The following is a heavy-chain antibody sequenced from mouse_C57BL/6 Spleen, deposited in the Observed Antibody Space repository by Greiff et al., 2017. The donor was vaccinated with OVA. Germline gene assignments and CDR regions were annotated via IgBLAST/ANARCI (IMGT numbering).Heavy chain of an antibody. J-gene: IGHJ3*01. D-gene: IGHD1-1*02. CDR1: GYTFTDYE. CDR2: IDPETGGT. CDR3: TRTGAWFAY. Sequence: QVQLKESGAELVRPGASVTLSCKASGYTFTDYEMHWVKQTPVHGLEWIRAIDPETGGTAYNQKFKGKAILTADKSSSTAYMELRSLTSEDSAVYYCTRTGAWFAYWGQGTLVTVSA. V-gene: IGHV1-15*01.